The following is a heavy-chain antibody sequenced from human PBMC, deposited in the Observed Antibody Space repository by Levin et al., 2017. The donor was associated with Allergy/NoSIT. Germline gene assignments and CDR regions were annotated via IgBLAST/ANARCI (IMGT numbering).Heavy chain of an antibody. J-gene: IGHJ4*03. CDR1: GGPITSRSFY. Sequence: SETLSLTCTVSGGPITSRSFYWGWIRQPPGTGLEYIGSIYYSESTYHNPSLKSRVTISVDTSKNQFSLNLTSVTAADTAIYYCAREMATINTLDLWGQGTLVTVSS. CDR3: AREMATINTLDL. V-gene: IGHV4-39*01. CDR2: IYYSEST. D-gene: IGHD5-24*01.